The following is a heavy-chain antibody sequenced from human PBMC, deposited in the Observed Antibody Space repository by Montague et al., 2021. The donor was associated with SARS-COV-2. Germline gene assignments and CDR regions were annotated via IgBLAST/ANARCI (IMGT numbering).Heavy chain of an antibody. Sequence: LSLSFSASGFTFSSYDMHWVRQAPGKGLEWVAVIWYDGSNQYYGDSVKGRFTISRDNSKNTLYLQMNSLRAEDTAVYYCAREYSAPRWFGEYNRYGMDVWGQGTTVTVSS. V-gene: IGHV3-33*08. CDR3: AREYSAPRWFGEYNRYGMDV. CDR2: IWYDGSNQ. J-gene: IGHJ6*02. CDR1: GFTFSSYD. D-gene: IGHD3-10*01.